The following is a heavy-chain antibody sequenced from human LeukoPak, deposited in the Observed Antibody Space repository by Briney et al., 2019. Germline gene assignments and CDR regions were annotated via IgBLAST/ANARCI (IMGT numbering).Heavy chain of an antibody. CDR1: GFTFGSFA. J-gene: IGHJ4*02. Sequence: GWSLRLSCEASGFTFGSFAMYWVRQAPGKGLEWIAGIFGSGGSPHYADSVKGRFTISRDNFKNTVYLQINSLRAEDTAVYYCGKTTAGYSSGQKPAWPVDYWGQGTLVTVSS. V-gene: IGHV3-23*01. D-gene: IGHD5-18*01. CDR2: IFGSGGSP. CDR3: GKTTAGYSSGQKPAWPVDY.